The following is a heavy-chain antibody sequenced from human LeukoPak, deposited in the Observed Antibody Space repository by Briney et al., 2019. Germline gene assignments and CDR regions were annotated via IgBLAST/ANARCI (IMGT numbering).Heavy chain of an antibody. CDR2: LHSDGSNT. Sequence: GGSLRLSCEASGFTFSSYWMSWVRQAPGKGLVWVSRLHSDGSNTTYADSVKGRFTISRDNAKNTLYLQMNSLRAEDTAVYYCARLSGYSSIDYWGQGALVTVSS. CDR3: ARLSGYSSIDY. CDR1: GFTFSSYW. J-gene: IGHJ4*02. D-gene: IGHD6-13*01. V-gene: IGHV3-74*01.